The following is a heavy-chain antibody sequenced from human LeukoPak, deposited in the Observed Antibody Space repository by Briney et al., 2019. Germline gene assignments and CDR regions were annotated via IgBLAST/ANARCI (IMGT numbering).Heavy chain of an antibody. CDR3: ARASPEGGYYPSGSPLPVDY. D-gene: IGHD3-10*01. J-gene: IGHJ4*02. CDR2: ISHGGSA. V-gene: IGHV4-34*01. Sequence: SETLSLTCAVYGGSFSGYSWSWIRRPPGKGLEWIGDISHGGSANYNPSLNSRVTISVDASKNQFTLKLSSVTAADTAVYYCARASPEGGYYPSGSPLPVDYWGQGTLVTVSS. CDR1: GGSFSGYS.